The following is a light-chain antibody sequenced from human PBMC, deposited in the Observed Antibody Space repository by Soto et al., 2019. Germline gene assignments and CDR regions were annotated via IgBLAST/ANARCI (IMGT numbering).Light chain of an antibody. J-gene: IGKJ2*01. CDR3: QQYDELPYT. CDR2: GAS. Sequence: DIQMTQSPSSLSASVGDRVTITCHASQDINNYLNWYQQKPGKAPNLLIYGASNLETGVPSRFSGSASGADFTFTISSLQPEDIATYYCQQYDELPYTFGQGTKLEIK. CDR1: QDINNY. V-gene: IGKV1-33*01.